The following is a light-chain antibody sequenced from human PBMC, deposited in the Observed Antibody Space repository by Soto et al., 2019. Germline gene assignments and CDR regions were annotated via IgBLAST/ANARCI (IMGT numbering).Light chain of an antibody. J-gene: IGLJ2*01. CDR3: NSYTSSSSVL. CDR1: SSDVGGYNY. CDR2: EVS. V-gene: IGLV2-14*01. Sequence: QSALTQPASVSGSPGQSITISCTGTSSDVGGYNYVSWYQQHPGKAPKLMIYEVSNRPSGVSNRFSGSKSGNTASLTISGLQAEDEADYYCNSYTSSSSVLFSGGTKLTVL.